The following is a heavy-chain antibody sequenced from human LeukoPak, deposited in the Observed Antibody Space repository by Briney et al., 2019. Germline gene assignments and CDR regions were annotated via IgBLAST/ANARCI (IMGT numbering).Heavy chain of an antibody. V-gene: IGHV1-2*02. D-gene: IGHD6-13*01. J-gene: IGHJ5*02. CDR2: INPNSGGT. CDR3: ARRIAAAATYNWFDP. Sequence: VASVKVSCKASGYTFTGYYMHWVRQAPGQGLEWMGWINPNSGGTNYAQKFQGRVTMTRDTSISTAYMELSRLRSDDTAVYYCARRIAAAATYNWFDPWGQGTLVTVSS. CDR1: GYTFTGYY.